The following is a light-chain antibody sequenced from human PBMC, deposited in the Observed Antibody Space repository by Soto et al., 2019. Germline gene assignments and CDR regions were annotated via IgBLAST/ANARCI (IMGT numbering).Light chain of an antibody. V-gene: IGKV1-5*01. CDR2: DAS. CDR3: QQYNSYS. CDR1: QNIVVW. Sequence: DIQMTQSPSTLSASLGDRVTISCRASQNIVVWLAWYQQKAGKAPNLLIYDASTLESGVPSRFSGSGSGTEFTLTISNLQPDDFATYYCQQYNSYSFGQGTKVDIK. J-gene: IGKJ1*01.